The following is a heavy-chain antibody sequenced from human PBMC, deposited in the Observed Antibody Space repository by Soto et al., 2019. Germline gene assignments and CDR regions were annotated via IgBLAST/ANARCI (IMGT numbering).Heavy chain of an antibody. CDR3: ARVTGGHGSGGNYMDV. J-gene: IGHJ6*03. V-gene: IGHV1-69*08. Sequence: QVQLVQSGPEVKKPGSSVKVSCKTSGGTLSSYSISWVRQAPGQGLEWVGRIITFVGKANVAQQFQGRVTITADRSTDTTYMELRRLTSDDTAVYYWARVTGGHGSGGNYMDVWGTGTTVTVSS. CDR1: GGTLSSYS. CDR2: IITFVGKA. D-gene: IGHD2-8*02.